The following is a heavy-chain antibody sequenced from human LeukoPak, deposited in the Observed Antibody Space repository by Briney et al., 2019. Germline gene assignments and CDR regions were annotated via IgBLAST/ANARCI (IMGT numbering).Heavy chain of an antibody. CDR2: IWYDGSNK. CDR1: GFSFSSYG. J-gene: IGHJ4*02. V-gene: IGHV3-33*06. D-gene: IGHD6-19*01. CDR3: AKRYTSGWEFDY. Sequence: SGRSLRLSCAVSGFSFSSYGMHWVRQAPGKGLEWVAVIWYDGSNKYYADSVKGRFTISRDNSKNTLDLQMNSLRAEDTAVYYCAKRYTSGWEFDYWGQGTLVTVSS.